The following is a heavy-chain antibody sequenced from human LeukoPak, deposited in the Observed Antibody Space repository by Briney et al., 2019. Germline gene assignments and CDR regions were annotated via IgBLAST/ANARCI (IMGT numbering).Heavy chain of an antibody. D-gene: IGHD5-12*01. CDR3: ARDQEVATTD. CDR2: ISSSSSYK. CDR1: GFSFSDYY. Sequence: GGSLRLSSTASGFSFSDYYMSWIRQAPGKGLEWGSKISSSSSYKNYADSVKGRFTISRDNAKNSLYLQMNSLRAEDTAVYYCARDQEVATTDWGQGTLVTVSS. V-gene: IGHV3-11*06. J-gene: IGHJ4*02.